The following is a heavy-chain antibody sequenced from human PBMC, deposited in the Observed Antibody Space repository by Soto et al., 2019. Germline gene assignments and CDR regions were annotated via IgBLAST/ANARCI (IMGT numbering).Heavy chain of an antibody. J-gene: IGHJ4*02. CDR2: IYYSGRS. Sequence: QLQESGPGLVKPSQTLSLTCTVSGDSISSGDNYWSWIRQPPGKGLEWIGYIYYSGRSYYKPSLTSRVTMSVDTSKNQFSLTLTSVTAADTAVYYCARGGGFDSWGRGTLVTVSS. V-gene: IGHV4-30-4*01. CDR1: GDSISSGDNY. CDR3: ARGGGFDS. D-gene: IGHD3-16*01.